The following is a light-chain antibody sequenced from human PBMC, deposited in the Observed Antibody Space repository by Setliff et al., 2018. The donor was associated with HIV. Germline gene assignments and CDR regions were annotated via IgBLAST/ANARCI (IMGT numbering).Light chain of an antibody. Sequence: QSVLTQPASVSGSPGQSITISCSGTSSDVGGYNYVSWYQQHPGKAPKLIIYDVTYRPSGVSNRFSGSKSGNTASLTISGLQAEDEADYYCCSYRTNITGVFGEGTKVTVL. CDR1: SSDVGGYNY. CDR3: CSYRTNITGV. CDR2: DVT. J-gene: IGLJ3*02. V-gene: IGLV2-14*03.